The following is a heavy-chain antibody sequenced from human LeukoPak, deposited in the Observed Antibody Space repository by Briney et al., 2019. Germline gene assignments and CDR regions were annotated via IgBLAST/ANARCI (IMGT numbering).Heavy chain of an antibody. CDR2: FDPEVGGT. J-gene: IGHJ4*02. D-gene: IGHD4-17*01. CDR3: ATARSPYGDYLVLDY. CDR1: GYTLTELS. Sequence: ASVKVSCKVSGYTLTELSIHWVRQAPGKGLEWMGGFDPEVGGTIYTQNFQGRVTMTEDTSTDTVYMEVSSLRSEDTALYYCATARSPYGDYLVLDYWGQGTLVTVSS. V-gene: IGHV1-24*01.